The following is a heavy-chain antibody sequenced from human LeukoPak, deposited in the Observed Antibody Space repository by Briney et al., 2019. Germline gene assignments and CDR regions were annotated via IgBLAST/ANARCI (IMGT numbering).Heavy chain of an antibody. J-gene: IGHJ3*02. CDR1: GGTFSSYA. CDR3: ARGWGSGAFDI. V-gene: IGHV1-69*04. Sequence: SVKVSCKASGGTFSSYAISWVRQAPGQGLEWMGRIIPVFGIANYAQKFQGRVTITANKSTSTAYMELSSLRSEDTAVYYCARGWGSGAFDIWGQGTMVTVSS. D-gene: IGHD3-16*01. CDR2: IIPVFGIA.